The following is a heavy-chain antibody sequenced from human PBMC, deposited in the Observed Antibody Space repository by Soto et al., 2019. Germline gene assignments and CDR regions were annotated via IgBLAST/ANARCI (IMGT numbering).Heavy chain of an antibody. Sequence: GASVKVSCKASGYTFTNYAIHWVRQAPGQRLEWMGWMNAGNRNTEYSQKFQGRVIMTKDTSASTAYMELSSLTSEDTAVYYCARGYDYVWGSYRSDAFDIWGQGTMVTVSS. D-gene: IGHD3-16*02. CDR3: ARGYDYVWGSYRSDAFDI. J-gene: IGHJ3*02. V-gene: IGHV1-3*01. CDR1: GYTFTNYA. CDR2: MNAGNRNT.